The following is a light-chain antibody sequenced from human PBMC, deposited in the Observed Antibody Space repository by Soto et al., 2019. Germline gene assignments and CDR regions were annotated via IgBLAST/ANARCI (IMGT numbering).Light chain of an antibody. CDR3: QKYNNAPWT. CDR1: QDIRNY. Sequence: DIQMTHSPSSLSVSVGDGVAITSRASQDIRNYLAWYQQKPGKVPKLLIYAASTLQSGVPSRFSGSGSGTDFTLTISSLQPEDVATYYCQKYNNAPWTFGQGTKVDIK. J-gene: IGKJ1*01. V-gene: IGKV1-27*01. CDR2: AAS.